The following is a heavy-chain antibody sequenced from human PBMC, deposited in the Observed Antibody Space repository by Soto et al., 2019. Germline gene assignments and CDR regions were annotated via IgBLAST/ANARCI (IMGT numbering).Heavy chain of an antibody. CDR1: GYTFTSYY. CDR2: INPSGGST. V-gene: IGHV1-46*03. D-gene: IGHD5-12*01. CDR3: ARERVSVDSGYDRGGMHV. Sequence: QVQLVQSGAEMKKPGASVKVSCKASGYTFTSYYMHWVRQAPGQGLEWMGIINPSGGSTSYAQKFQGRVTMTRDTSTSTVYMELSSLRSEDTAVYYCARERVSVDSGYDRGGMHVWGQGTTVTVSS. J-gene: IGHJ6*02.